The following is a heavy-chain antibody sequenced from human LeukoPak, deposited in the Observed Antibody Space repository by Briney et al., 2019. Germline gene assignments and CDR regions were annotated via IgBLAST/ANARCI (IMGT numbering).Heavy chain of an antibody. J-gene: IGHJ4*02. CDR3: ARADTAMVSLVDY. CDR2: ISAYNGNT. Sequence: ASVTVSCTASGYTFTSYGISWVRQAPGQGLEWMGWISAYNGNTNYAQKLQGRVTMTTDTSTSTAYMELRSLRSDDTAVYYCARADTAMVSLVDYWGQGTLVIVSS. D-gene: IGHD5-18*01. V-gene: IGHV1-18*01. CDR1: GYTFTSYG.